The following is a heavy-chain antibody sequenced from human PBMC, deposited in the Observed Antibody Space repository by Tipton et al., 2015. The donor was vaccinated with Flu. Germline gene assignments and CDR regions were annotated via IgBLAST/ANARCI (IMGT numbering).Heavy chain of an antibody. Sequence: TLSLTCTVSGASISSGSYYWSWIRQPAGKGLEWLGRIYTSGSTNYNPSLKSRVTISVDTSKNQFSLKLSSVTAADTAVYYCARDQGFGGGMSYDYYALDVWGQGTTVTVSS. CDR2: IYTSGST. CDR1: GASISSGSYY. J-gene: IGHJ6*02. V-gene: IGHV4-61*02. D-gene: IGHD3-10*01. CDR3: ARDQGFGGGMSYDYYALDV.